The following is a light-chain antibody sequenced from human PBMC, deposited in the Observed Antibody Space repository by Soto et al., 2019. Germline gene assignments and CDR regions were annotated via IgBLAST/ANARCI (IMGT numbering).Light chain of an antibody. CDR3: QKYNSAPHT. CDR1: QGISHY. Sequence: DLQMTQSPSSLSASVGDRVTITCRASQGISHYLAWYQQKPGKVPKLLIYAASTLQSGVPSRFSGSGSGTDFTLAISSLQTQDVATYYCQKYNSAPHTFGQGTKAEIK. V-gene: IGKV1-27*01. J-gene: IGKJ1*01. CDR2: AAS.